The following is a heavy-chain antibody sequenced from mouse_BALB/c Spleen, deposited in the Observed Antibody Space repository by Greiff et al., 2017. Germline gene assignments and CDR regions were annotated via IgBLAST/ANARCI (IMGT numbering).Heavy chain of an antibody. CDR2: ISYSGST. V-gene: IGHV3-8*02. CDR3: ARYEQLGFYYAMDY. Sequence: VQLKQSGPSLVKPSQTLSLTCSVTGDSITSGYWNWIRKFPGNKLEYMGYISYSGSTYYNPSLKSRISITRDTSKNQYYLQLNSVTTEDTATYYCARYEQLGFYYAMDYWGQGTSVTVSS. J-gene: IGHJ4*01. CDR1: GDSITSGY. D-gene: IGHD3-1*01.